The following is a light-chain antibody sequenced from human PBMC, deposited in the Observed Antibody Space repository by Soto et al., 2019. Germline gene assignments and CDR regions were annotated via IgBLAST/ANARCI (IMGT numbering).Light chain of an antibody. CDR1: QSISTL. CDR3: QQYHTYWT. CDR2: ESS. Sequence: QMTQSPSTLSASVGDSVTITWRASQSISTLTAWYQQKPGKAPRLLLYESSVLESGVPSRFSGDGSGTDFTLTISGLQPDDSAIYYCQQYHTYWTFGQGTKVEVK. V-gene: IGKV1-5*03. J-gene: IGKJ1*01.